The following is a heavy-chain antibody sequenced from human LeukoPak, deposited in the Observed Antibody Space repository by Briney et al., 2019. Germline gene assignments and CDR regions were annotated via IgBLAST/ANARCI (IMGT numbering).Heavy chain of an antibody. D-gene: IGHD3-10*01. V-gene: IGHV4-39*07. CDR3: ARRIGVNYYYGMDV. J-gene: IGHJ6*02. CDR1: GGSISSSIHY. Sequence: PSEPLSLTCTVSGGSISSSIHYWDWIRQPPGKGLEWIGEINHSGSTNYNPSLKSRVTISVDTSKNQFSLKLSSVTAADTAVYYCARRIGVNYYYGMDVWGQGTTVTVSS. CDR2: INHSGST.